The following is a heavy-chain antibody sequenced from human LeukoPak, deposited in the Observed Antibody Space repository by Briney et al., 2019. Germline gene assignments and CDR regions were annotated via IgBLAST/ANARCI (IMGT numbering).Heavy chain of an antibody. D-gene: IGHD3-10*01. Sequence: GGSLRLSCAAPGFTFSSYWMSWVRQAPGKGLEWVANIKQDGSEKYYVDSVKGRFTISRDNAKNSLYLQMNSLRAEDTAVYYCARAALGLLWFGELLSPWEDYYYMDVWGKGTTVTISS. CDR1: GFTFSSYW. CDR2: IKQDGSEK. J-gene: IGHJ6*03. V-gene: IGHV3-7*01. CDR3: ARAALGLLWFGELLSPWEDYYYMDV.